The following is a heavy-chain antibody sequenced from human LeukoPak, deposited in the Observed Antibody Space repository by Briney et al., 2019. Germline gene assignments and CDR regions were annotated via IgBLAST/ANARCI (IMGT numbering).Heavy chain of an antibody. V-gene: IGHV4-34*01. CDR2: INHSGST. CDR1: VGSFSGYY. Sequence: SETLSLTCAVYVGSFSGYYWMWIGQPPGKGLEWIGEINHSGSTNYNPSLKRGVTISVDTSRNEFSLKLSSVTAADTAVYFCARAKGYYDSSSYRGGSASVNYWGQGTLVTVSS. CDR3: ARAKGYYDSSSYRGGSASVNY. J-gene: IGHJ4*02. D-gene: IGHD3-22*01.